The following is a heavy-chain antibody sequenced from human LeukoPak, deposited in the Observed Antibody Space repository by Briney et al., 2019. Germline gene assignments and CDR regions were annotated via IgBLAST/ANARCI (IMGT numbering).Heavy chain of an antibody. J-gene: IGHJ4*02. D-gene: IGHD6-13*01. CDR3: ARAHAWYGSRDY. CDR2: INAGNGNT. Sequence: ASVKVSCKASGYTFTSYAMPWVRQAPGQRLEWMGWINAGNGNTKYSQKFQGRVTITRDTSASTAYMELSSLRSEDTAVYYCARAHAWYGSRDYWGQGTLVTVSS. CDR1: GYTFTSYA. V-gene: IGHV1-3*01.